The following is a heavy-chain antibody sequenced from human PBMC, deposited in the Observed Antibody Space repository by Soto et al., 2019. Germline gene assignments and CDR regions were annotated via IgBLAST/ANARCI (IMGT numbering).Heavy chain of an antibody. CDR1: GYTFTEYG. Sequence: ASVKVSCKTPGYTFTEYGISWFRQAPGQGLEWMGWISPYNGKTNYIQEFQDRVTITTDTSSTTVYMDLRTLKSDDTAIYFCARADYGDTKIYSFDHWGQGTLVTVSS. J-gene: IGHJ4*02. CDR2: ISPYNGKT. D-gene: IGHD4-17*01. CDR3: ARADYGDTKIYSFDH. V-gene: IGHV1-18*01.